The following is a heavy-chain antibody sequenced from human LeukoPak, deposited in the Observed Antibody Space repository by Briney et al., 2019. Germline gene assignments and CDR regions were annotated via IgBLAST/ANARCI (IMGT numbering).Heavy chain of an antibody. CDR1: GFTLSSYA. V-gene: IGHV3-23*01. CDR2: ISGSGGST. Sequence: GGSLRLSCAASGFTLSSYAMSWVRQAPGKGLEWVSAISGSGGSTYYADSVKGRFTISRDNSKNTLYLQMNSLRAEDTAVYYCAKRSLGARGNGMDVWGQGTMVTVSS. D-gene: IGHD1-26*01. J-gene: IGHJ6*02. CDR3: AKRSLGARGNGMDV.